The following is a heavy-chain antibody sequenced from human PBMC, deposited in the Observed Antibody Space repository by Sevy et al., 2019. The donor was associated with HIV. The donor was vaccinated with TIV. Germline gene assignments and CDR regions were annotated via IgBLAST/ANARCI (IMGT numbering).Heavy chain of an antibody. Sequence: GGSLRLSCAASGFTFSSYAMHWVRQAPGKGLEWVAVISYDGSNKYYADSVKGRFTISRDNSKNTLYLQMNSLRAEDTAVYYCARDPRWGTPTSYYYYYYMDVRGKGTTVTVSS. CDR1: GFTFSSYA. D-gene: IGHD3-16*01. J-gene: IGHJ6*03. CDR2: ISYDGSNK. V-gene: IGHV3-30-3*01. CDR3: ARDPRWGTPTSYYYYYYMDV.